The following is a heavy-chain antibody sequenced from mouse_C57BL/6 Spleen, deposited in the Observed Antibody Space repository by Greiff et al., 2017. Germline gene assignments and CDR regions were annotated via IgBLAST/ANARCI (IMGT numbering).Heavy chain of an antibody. CDR1: GYAFSSSW. CDR2: IYPGDGDT. J-gene: IGHJ4*01. Sequence: QVQLKQSGPELVKPGASVKISCKASGYAFSSSWMNWVKQRPGKGLEWIGRIYPGDGDTNYNGKFKGKATLTADKSSSTAYMQLSSLTSEDSAVYFCAHPRYDSYAMDYWGQGTSVTVSS. CDR3: AHPRYDSYAMDY. V-gene: IGHV1-82*01.